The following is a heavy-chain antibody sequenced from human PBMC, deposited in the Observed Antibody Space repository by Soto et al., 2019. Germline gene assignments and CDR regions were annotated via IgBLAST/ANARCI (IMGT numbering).Heavy chain of an antibody. CDR3: ARLSATYGRRHYFDY. J-gene: IGHJ4*02. CDR2: ISSSGSTI. CDR1: GFTFSSYE. V-gene: IGHV3-48*03. D-gene: IGHD3-10*01. Sequence: PGGSLRLSCAASGFTFSSYEMTWVRQVAGKGLELVSYISSSGSTIHYADSVRGRFTIYRDNAKSSLYLEMNSLRPEDTAVYYCARLSATYGRRHYFDYWGQGTLVTVSS.